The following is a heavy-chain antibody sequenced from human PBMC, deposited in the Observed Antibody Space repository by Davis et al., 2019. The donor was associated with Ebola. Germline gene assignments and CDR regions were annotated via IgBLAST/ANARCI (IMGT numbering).Heavy chain of an antibody. V-gene: IGHV1-8*01. CDR2: MNPNSGNT. D-gene: IGHD2-15*01. J-gene: IGHJ4*02. CDR1: GYTFTNYD. CDR3: ARERGRVVVVAATPPGATIDRHWDY. Sequence: ASVKVSCKASGYTFTNYDINWVRQATGQGLEWMGWMNPNSGNTGYAQKFQGRVTMTRNTSISTAYMELSSLRSEDTAVYYCARERGRVVVVAATPPGATIDRHWDYWGQGTLVTVSS.